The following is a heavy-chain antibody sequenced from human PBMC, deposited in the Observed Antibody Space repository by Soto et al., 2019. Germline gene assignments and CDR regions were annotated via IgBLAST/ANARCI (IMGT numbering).Heavy chain of an antibody. J-gene: IGHJ4*02. V-gene: IGHV6-1*01. D-gene: IGHD5-18*01. Sequence: SHTLSPTCAISGDSISSNIASWIWIKQSPSRGLEWLGRTYYRSKWYYEYAVSVRSRITINPDTSKNQFSLQLSSVTPEDTALNYCARSEYRYGLPFDYWGQGTLVTVSS. CDR3: ARSEYRYGLPFDY. CDR1: GDSISSNIAS. CDR2: TYYRSKWYY.